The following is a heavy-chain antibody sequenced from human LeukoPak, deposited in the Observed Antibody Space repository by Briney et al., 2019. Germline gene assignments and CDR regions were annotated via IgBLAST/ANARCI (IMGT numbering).Heavy chain of an antibody. CDR1: GFTFSSYG. CDR3: ARGGIRTFNS. D-gene: IGHD3/OR15-3a*01. J-gene: IGHJ5*01. Sequence: GGSLRLSCAASGFTFSSYGMHWVRQAPGKGLEWVSYISSSGSMLHYADSVEGRFTISRDNAKNSLYLQMNSLRAEDTAVYYCARGGIRTFNSWGQGTLVTVSS. CDR2: ISSSGSML. V-gene: IGHV3-48*04.